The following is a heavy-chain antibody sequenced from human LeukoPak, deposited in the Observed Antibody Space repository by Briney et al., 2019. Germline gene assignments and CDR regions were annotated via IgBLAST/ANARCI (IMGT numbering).Heavy chain of an antibody. CDR2: SYFGGST. D-gene: IGHD6-6*01. Sequence: SGTLSLTCTVSGGSLSGFYWSWVRQPPGKALEWIGYSYFGGSTNYNPSLKSRVTISLDTSKNQFSLKLSSVTAAGTAVYYCARQGRIGARRGYFDDWGQGILVTVSS. CDR3: ARQGRIGARRGYFDD. J-gene: IGHJ4*02. V-gene: IGHV4-59*08. CDR1: GGSLSGFY.